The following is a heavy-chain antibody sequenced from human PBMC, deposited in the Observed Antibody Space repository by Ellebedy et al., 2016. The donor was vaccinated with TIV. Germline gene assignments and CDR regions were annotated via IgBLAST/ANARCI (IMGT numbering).Heavy chain of an antibody. Sequence: GGSLRLSCAASGITFSGFWMSWVRQAPGKGLDWVASINKNGSDKFYVDSVKGRFTISRDNAKNSLYLQMNSLRAEDTAVYYCARGGAHFFGYWGQGILVTVSS. J-gene: IGHJ4*02. V-gene: IGHV3-7*03. CDR3: ARGGAHFFGY. CDR2: INKNGSDK. CDR1: GITFSGFW.